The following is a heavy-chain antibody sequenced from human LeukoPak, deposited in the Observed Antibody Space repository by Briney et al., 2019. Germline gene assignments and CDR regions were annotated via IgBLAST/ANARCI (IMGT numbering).Heavy chain of an antibody. V-gene: IGHV4-59*08. CDR3: ARQPHPRGSFDY. D-gene: IGHD3-16*01. Sequence: SETLSLTCTVSGGSISSYHWNWVRQPPGKGLEWIGYVYYSGSTNYNPSLKSRVTISVDTSKNQFSLKLISVTAADTAVYYCARQPHPRGSFDYWGQGTLVTVFS. J-gene: IGHJ4*02. CDR2: VYYSGST. CDR1: GGSISSYH.